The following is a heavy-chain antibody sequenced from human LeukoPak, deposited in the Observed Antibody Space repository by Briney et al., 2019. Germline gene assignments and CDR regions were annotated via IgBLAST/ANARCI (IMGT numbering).Heavy chain of an antibody. V-gene: IGHV3-30*03. Sequence: GGSLRLFCAASGFTFRNYGMHWIRQAPGKGLEWVAVISTDGSYTHYADSVTGRFTISRDNAKNSLYLQMNSLRAEDTAVYYCARASYYDFWSGYYYYYYYMDVWGKGTTVTVSS. CDR3: ARASYYDFWSGYYYYYYYMDV. D-gene: IGHD3-3*01. CDR1: GFTFRNYG. J-gene: IGHJ6*03. CDR2: ISTDGSYT.